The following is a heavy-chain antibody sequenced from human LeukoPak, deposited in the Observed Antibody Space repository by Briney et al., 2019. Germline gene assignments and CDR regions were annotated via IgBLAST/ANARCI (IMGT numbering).Heavy chain of an antibody. CDR3: ARVSGIVVVPAALPRGYFDY. V-gene: IGHV1-69*04. Sequence: SVKVSCKASGGTFSSYAISWVRQAPGQGLEWMGRIIPILGIANYAQKFQGRVTITADESTSTAYMELSSLRSEDTAVYYCARVSGIVVVPAALPRGYFDYWGQGTLVTVSS. J-gene: IGHJ4*02. D-gene: IGHD2-2*01. CDR2: IIPILGIA. CDR1: GGTFSSYA.